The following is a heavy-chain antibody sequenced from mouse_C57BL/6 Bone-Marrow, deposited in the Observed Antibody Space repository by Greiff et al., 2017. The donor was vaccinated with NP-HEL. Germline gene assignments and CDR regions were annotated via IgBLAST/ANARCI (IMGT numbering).Heavy chain of an antibody. Sequence: VQLQQSGAELAKPGASVKLSCKASGYTFTSYWMHWVKQRPGQGLEWIGYINPSSGYTKYNQKFKDKATLTADKSSSTAYMQLSSLTYEDSTVYYCASYIYYGYWYFDVWGTGTTVTVSS. J-gene: IGHJ1*03. CDR2: INPSSGYT. CDR1: GYTFTSYW. CDR3: ASYIYYGYWYFDV. V-gene: IGHV1-7*01. D-gene: IGHD2-1*01.